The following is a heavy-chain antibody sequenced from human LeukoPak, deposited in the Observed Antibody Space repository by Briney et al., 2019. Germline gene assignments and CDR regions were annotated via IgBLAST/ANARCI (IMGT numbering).Heavy chain of an antibody. J-gene: IGHJ3*01. CDR1: GGSISSGVSY. V-gene: IGHV4-31*03. Sequence: SETLSLTCTVSGGSISSGVSYWSWIRQHPGKGLEWIAYIYYSGSSSYNPSLKSRVTISVDTSKNQFSLKLSSVTAADTAVYYCARDYRFDSGYDLLDAFDVWGQGAMVTVSS. CDR2: IYYSGSS. D-gene: IGHD5-12*01. CDR3: ARDYRFDSGYDLLDAFDV.